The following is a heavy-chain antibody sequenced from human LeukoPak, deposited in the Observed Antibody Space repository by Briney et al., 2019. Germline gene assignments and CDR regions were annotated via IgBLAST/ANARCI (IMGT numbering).Heavy chain of an antibody. CDR2: IRYDGSNK. D-gene: IGHD2-2*01. J-gene: IGHJ4*02. Sequence: PGGSLRLSCAASGFTFSSYGMHWVRQAPGKGLEWVAFIRYDGSNKYYADSVKGRFTISRDNSKNTLYLQMNSLRAEDTAVYYCAKALDIVVVPAAIAIDYWGQGTLVTVSS. CDR3: AKALDIVVVPAAIAIDY. CDR1: GFTFSSYG. V-gene: IGHV3-30*02.